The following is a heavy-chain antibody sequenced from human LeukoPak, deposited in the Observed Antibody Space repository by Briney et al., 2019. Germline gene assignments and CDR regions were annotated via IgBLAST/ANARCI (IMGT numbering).Heavy chain of an antibody. CDR2: IYYSGST. V-gene: IGHV4-59*01. D-gene: IGHD3-22*01. CDR3: ARVIAAPNWLDP. CDR1: GGSITSYY. Sequence: SETLSLTCTLSGGSITSYYWSWIRQPPGKGLEWIGHIYYSGSTKYNPTLKNRVTISVDTSKSYFSLKLTSVTAADTAVYYCARVIAAPNWLDPWGQGILVSVSS. J-gene: IGHJ5*02.